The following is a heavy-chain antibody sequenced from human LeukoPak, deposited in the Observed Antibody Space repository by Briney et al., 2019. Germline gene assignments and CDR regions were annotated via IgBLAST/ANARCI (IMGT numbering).Heavy chain of an antibody. CDR3: ARAASDSWSGYSYYYYYYMDV. CDR1: GGSISSSSYY. Sequence: PSETLSLTCTVSGGSISSSSYYWGWIRQPPGKGLEWIGSIYYSGSTYYNPSLKSRVTISVDTSKSQFSLKLSSVTAADTAVYYCARAASDSWSGYSYYYYYYMDVWGKGTTVTVSS. J-gene: IGHJ6*03. V-gene: IGHV4-39*07. D-gene: IGHD3-3*01. CDR2: IYYSGST.